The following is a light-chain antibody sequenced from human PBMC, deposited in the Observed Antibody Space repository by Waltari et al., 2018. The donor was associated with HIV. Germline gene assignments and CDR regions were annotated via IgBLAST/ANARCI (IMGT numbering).Light chain of an antibody. Sequence: DIVMRQSPLPLPVTPGQTASISCKSSQTLLHTNGYHFLDWYVQKPGQSPQLLIYVASNRSSGVSDRFSCGGSGSDFTLRISRVGTEDVSGYYCMQSLQSPVISIGQGTRLE. CDR1: QTLLHTNGYHF. CDR2: VAS. V-gene: IGKV2-28*01. J-gene: IGKJ5*01. CDR3: MQSLQSPVIS.